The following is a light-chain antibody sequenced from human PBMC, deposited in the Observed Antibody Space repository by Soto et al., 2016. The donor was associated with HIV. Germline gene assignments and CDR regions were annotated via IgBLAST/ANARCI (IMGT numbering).Light chain of an antibody. J-gene: IGKJ2*01. CDR2: ATS. CDR1: HGISSY. Sequence: DIQLTQSPSFLSASVGDRVTITCRTSHGISSYLAWYQQKPGKAPNLLIYATSTLQSGVPSRFSGSGSGTDFTLTISSLQPEDFATYYCQQSDDTEYTFGQGTKVEIK. V-gene: IGKV1-9*01. CDR3: QQSDDTEYT.